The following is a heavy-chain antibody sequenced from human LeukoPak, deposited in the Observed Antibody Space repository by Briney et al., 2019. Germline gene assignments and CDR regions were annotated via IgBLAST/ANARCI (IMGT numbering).Heavy chain of an antibody. V-gene: IGHV3-33*01. Sequence: PGGSLRLSCAASGFTFSSYGMHWVRQAPGKGLEWVAVIWYDGSNKYYADSVKGRFTISRDNSKNTLYLQMNSLRAEDTAVYYCARDRGSGSPGGWLDPWGQGTLVTVSS. CDR1: GFTFSSYG. CDR3: ARDRGSGSPGGWLDP. J-gene: IGHJ5*02. CDR2: IWYDGSNK. D-gene: IGHD3-10*01.